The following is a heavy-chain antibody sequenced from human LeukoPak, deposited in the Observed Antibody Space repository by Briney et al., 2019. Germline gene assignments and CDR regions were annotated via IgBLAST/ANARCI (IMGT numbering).Heavy chain of an antibody. J-gene: IGHJ4*02. Sequence: SETLSLTCTVSSGSISSSRYYWRWIRQPPGKGLEWIGSIYYSGSTYYNPSLKSRVTISVDTSKNQFSLKLSSVTAADTAVYYCARRLAGTEDYWGQGTLVTVSS. CDR1: SGSISSSRYY. CDR3: ARRLAGTEDY. D-gene: IGHD6-13*01. CDR2: IYYSGST. V-gene: IGHV4-39*01.